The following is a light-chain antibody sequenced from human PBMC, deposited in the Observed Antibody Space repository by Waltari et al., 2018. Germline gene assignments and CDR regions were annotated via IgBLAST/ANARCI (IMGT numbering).Light chain of an antibody. CDR3: QQYNSWPPYT. J-gene: IGKJ2*01. V-gene: IGKV3-15*01. CDR2: GAS. CDR1: QALNTN. Sequence: EIVMTQSPATLSVSPGERATLSCRASQALNTNLAWYQQKPGQAPRLLIYGASTRATGIPARFSGSGSGTELILTISSLQSEDFAVYYCQQYNSWPPYTFGQGTKLEIK.